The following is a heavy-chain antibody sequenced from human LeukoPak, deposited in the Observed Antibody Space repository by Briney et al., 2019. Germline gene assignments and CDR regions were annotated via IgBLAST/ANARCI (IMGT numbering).Heavy chain of an antibody. J-gene: IGHJ3*02. CDR2: IYYSGST. CDR3: ASPSSSRGLAFDI. D-gene: IGHD6-13*01. V-gene: IGHV4-39*01. Sequence: SETLSLTCNVSGGAISSSSYYWGWIRQPPGKGLEWIGSIYYSGSTYYNPSLESRVTISVDTSKNQFSLKLNSVTAADTAVYYCASPSSSRGLAFDIWGQGTMVTVSS. CDR1: GGAISSSSYY.